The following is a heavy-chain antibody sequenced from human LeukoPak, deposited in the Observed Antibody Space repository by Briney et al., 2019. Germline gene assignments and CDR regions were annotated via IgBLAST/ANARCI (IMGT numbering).Heavy chain of an antibody. CDR3: ARSSQSSDYYYFYYMDV. V-gene: IGHV1-8*01. J-gene: IGHJ6*03. Sequence: ASVKVSCKASGYTFTNYDINWVRQATGQGLEWMGWMNPTSGNTGYAQKFQGRVTMTRNTSISTAYMELSSLRSEDTAVYYCARSSQSSDYYYFYYMDVWGKGTTVTISS. D-gene: IGHD6-6*01. CDR1: GYTFTNYD. CDR2: MNPTSGNT.